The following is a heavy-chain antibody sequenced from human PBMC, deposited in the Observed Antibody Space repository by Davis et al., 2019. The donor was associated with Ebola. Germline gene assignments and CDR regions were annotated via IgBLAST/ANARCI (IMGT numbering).Heavy chain of an antibody. J-gene: IGHJ3*02. Sequence: PSETLSLTCTVSGGSISSYYWGWIRQPPGKGLEWIGSIYYSGSTYYNPSLKSRVTISVDTSKNQFSLKLSSVTAADTAVYYCASRIPLMATIVDAFDIWGQGTMVTVSS. CDR3: ASRIPLMATIVDAFDI. CDR1: GGSISSYY. V-gene: IGHV4-39*01. CDR2: IYYSGST. D-gene: IGHD5-24*01.